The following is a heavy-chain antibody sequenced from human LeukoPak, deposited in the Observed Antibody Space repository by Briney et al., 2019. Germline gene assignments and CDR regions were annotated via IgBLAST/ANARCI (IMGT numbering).Heavy chain of an antibody. CDR1: GFTFSSYW. CDR2: IKQDGSEK. CDR3: ARDYSSSWYYFDY. Sequence: PGGSLRLSCAAFGFTFSSYWMSWVGQAPGRGLEWVANIKQDGSEKYYVDSVKGRFTISRDNAKNSLYLQMNSLRAEDTAVYYCARDYSSSWYYFDYWGQGTLVTVSS. V-gene: IGHV3-7*01. D-gene: IGHD6-13*01. J-gene: IGHJ4*02.